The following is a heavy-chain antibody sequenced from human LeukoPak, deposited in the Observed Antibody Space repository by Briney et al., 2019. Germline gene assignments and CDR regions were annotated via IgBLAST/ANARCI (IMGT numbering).Heavy chain of an antibody. CDR1: GFTFSSYG. CDR2: IWYDGSNK. V-gene: IGHV3-33*01. D-gene: IGHD6-13*01. J-gene: IGHJ6*04. Sequence: PGRSLRLSCAASGFTFSSYGMHWVRQAPGKGLEWVAVIWYDGSNKYYADSVKGRFTISRDNSKNTLYLQMNSLRAEDTAVYYCARRGRIAAAGTNYYYGMGVWGKGTTVTVSS. CDR3: ARRGRIAAAGTNYYYGMGV.